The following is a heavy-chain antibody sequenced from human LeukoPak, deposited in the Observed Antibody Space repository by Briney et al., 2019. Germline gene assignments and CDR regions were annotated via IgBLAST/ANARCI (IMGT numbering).Heavy chain of an antibody. V-gene: IGHV1-69*13. J-gene: IGHJ4*02. Sequence: ASVKVSCKASGGTFSSYAISWVRQAPGQGLEWMGGIIPIFGTANYAQKFQGRVTITADEPTSTAYMELSSLRSEDTAVYYCARISGVVVPAAMADLPFDYWGQGTLVTVSS. CDR2: IIPIFGTA. CDR3: ARISGVVVPAAMADLPFDY. CDR1: GGTFSSYA. D-gene: IGHD2-2*01.